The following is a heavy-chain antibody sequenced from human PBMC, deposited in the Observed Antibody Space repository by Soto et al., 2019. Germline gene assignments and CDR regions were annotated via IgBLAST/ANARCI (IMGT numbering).Heavy chain of an antibody. V-gene: IGHV3-7*01. D-gene: IGHD2-2*01. CDR2: INQDGSES. CDR1: GLTCSNYW. Sequence: EVQLVESGGGLVQPGGSLRLSCVVSGLTCSNYWMCWVRQAPGKGLEWVANINQDGSESYYVDSVKGRFTISRDIAKNSLYLQITSPRAEDTSVYYCARPARECSSPGSANWGQGTLVTFSS. CDR3: ARPARECSSPGSAN. J-gene: IGHJ4*02.